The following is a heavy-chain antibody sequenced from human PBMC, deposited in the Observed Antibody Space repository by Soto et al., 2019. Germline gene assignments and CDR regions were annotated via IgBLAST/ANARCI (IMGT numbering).Heavy chain of an antibody. Sequence: SETLSLTCAVSGYSISSGYHWGWIRQPPGKGLEWLGSVHHSGSTYYNPSLKSRLTISVDKSKNQFSLNLTSVTAADSAIYSCARERDSHAFRGFDLWGQGTPVTVSS. J-gene: IGHJ5*02. CDR1: GYSISSGYH. D-gene: IGHD5-18*01. CDR3: ARERDSHAFRGFDL. V-gene: IGHV4-38-2*02. CDR2: VHHSGST.